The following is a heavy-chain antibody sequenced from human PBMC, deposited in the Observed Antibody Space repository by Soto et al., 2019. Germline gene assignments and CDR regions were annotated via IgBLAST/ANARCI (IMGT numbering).Heavy chain of an antibody. V-gene: IGHV4-39*01. CDR1: GSSISSSSYN. CDR3: ANYSGRWWSYYYYYGMDV. D-gene: IGHD6-25*01. J-gene: IGHJ6*02. Sequence: SETLPLTCTVSGSSISSSSYNWRWIRQPTGKGLEWIGSIYYSGSTYYNPSLRSRVTISVDTSKNQFSLKLSSVTAADTAVYYCANYSGRWWSYYYYYGMDVWGQGTTVTVSS. CDR2: IYYSGST.